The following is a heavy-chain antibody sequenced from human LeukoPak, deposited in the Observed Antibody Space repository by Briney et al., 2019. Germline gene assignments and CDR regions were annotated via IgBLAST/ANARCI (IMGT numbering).Heavy chain of an antibody. CDR1: GFSFSNSG. CDR3: ARALVRYSSGWYGAGASYGYYGMDV. V-gene: IGHV3-30*02. CDR2: IGQDGTTK. Sequence: GGSLRLSCAASGFSFSNSGMHWVRQAPGKGLEWVAFIGQDGTTKYYVDSVKGRFTISRDNARSSLYLQLNSLSAEDTAVYYCARALVRYSSGWYGAGASYGYYGMDVWGQGTTVTVSS. J-gene: IGHJ6*02. D-gene: IGHD6-19*01.